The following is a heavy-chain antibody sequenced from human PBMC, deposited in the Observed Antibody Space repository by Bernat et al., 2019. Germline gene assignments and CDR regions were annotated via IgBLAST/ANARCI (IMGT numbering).Heavy chain of an antibody. J-gene: IGHJ6*03. V-gene: IGHV4-39*02. CDR3: ARRSKTPGDNSYYYMHV. D-gene: IGHD1-26*01. CDR1: GASINNNNFY. Sequence: QLQLQESGPGLVKPSETLSLTCTVSGASINNNNFYWVWIRQPPGKGLEWIGHINYSGSTYYNPSLKSRVTVSIDTSNYRFSLRLTSVTAADTAVYYCARRSKTPGDNSYYYMHVWGKGTTVTVSS. CDR2: INYSGST.